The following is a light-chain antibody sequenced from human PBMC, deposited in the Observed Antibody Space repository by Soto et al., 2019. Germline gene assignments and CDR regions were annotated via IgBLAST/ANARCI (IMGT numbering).Light chain of an antibody. V-gene: IGKV3-20*01. CDR2: DAS. CDR3: QQYGSSPYT. CDR1: QSVSSN. J-gene: IGKJ2*01. Sequence: EIVLIQSPATLSLSPGERATLSCRASQSVSSNLAWYQQNPGQAPRLLIFDASNRATGIPARFSGSGSGTDFTLTISRLEPEDFAVYYCQQYGSSPYTFGQGTKLEIK.